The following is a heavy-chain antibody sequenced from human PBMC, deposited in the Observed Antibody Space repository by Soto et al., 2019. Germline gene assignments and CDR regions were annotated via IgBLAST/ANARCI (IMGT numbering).Heavy chain of an antibody. V-gene: IGHV1-46*01. CDR3: ATRDPGHY. CDR2: ISPGGGRT. J-gene: IGHJ4*02. CDR1: GYTFTTYY. Sequence: ASVNVSCKASGYTFTTYYIHWVRQAPGQGLEWMGIISPGGGRTSYAQKFQGRVTMTRDTSTSTVYMELSSLRSEDTAVYYCATRDPGHYWGQGTLVTVSS.